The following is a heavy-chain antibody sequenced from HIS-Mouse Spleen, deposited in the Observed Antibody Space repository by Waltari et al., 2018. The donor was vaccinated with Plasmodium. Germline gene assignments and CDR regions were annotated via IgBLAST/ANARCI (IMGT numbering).Heavy chain of an antibody. CDR2: ISYSGSKK. CDR1: GLTFSSYG. D-gene: IGHD3-3*01. J-gene: IGHJ4*02. CDR3: AKEVLGYYDFWSRPDY. Sequence: QVQLVESGGGVVQPGRSLRLSCAASGLTFSSYGLHWVRQAPGEWLDWVACISYSGSKKYYAGSLQGRFTIFRYNSKNTLYLQMNSLRAEDTAVYYCAKEVLGYYDFWSRPDYWGQGTLVTVSS. V-gene: IGHV3-30*18.